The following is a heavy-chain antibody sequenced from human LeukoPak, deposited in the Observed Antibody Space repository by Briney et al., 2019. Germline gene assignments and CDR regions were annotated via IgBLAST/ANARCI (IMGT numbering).Heavy chain of an antibody. CDR3: AKDRQWLAHDAFDI. J-gene: IGHJ3*02. V-gene: IGHV3-30*02. CDR1: GFTFSSYG. CDR2: IRYDGSNK. D-gene: IGHD6-19*01. Sequence: GGSLRLSCAASGFTFSSYGMHWVRQAPGKGLEWVAFIRYDGSNKYYADSVKGRFTISRDNSKNTLYLQMNSLRAEDTAVYYCAKDRQWLAHDAFDIWGQGTMVTVSS.